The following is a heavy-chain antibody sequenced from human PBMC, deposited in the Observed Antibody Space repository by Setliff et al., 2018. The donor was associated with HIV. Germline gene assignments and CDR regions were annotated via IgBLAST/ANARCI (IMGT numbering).Heavy chain of an antibody. V-gene: IGHV3-23*02. J-gene: IGHJ3*01. Sequence: GGSLRLSCEGVGFTFSDYAIRWVRQVPGKGLEWVAGISGSTSSRTYYGDSVQGRFTISRDNSKNTVYLQMNSLRAEDTALYFCARDRRVGYPRDAFDVWGQGTMVTVSS. CDR2: ISGSTSSRT. CDR3: ARDRRVGYPRDAFDV. D-gene: IGHD5-18*01. CDR1: GFTFSDYA.